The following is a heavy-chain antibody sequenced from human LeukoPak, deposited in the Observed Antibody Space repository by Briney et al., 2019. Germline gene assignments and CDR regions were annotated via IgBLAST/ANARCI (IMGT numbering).Heavy chain of an antibody. CDR1: GFTFSSYS. Sequence: GGSLRLSCAASGFTFSSYSMNWVRQAPGKGLEWVSSISSSSSYIYYADSVKGRFTISRDNAKNSLYLQMNSLRAEDTAVYYCARVRQWLVQGYYYYGMDVWGQGTTVTVSS. CDR3: ARVRQWLVQGYYYYGMDV. D-gene: IGHD6-19*01. CDR2: ISSSSSYI. V-gene: IGHV3-21*01. J-gene: IGHJ6*02.